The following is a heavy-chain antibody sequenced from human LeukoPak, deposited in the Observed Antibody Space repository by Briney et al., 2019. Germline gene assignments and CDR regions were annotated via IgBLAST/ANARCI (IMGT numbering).Heavy chain of an antibody. V-gene: IGHV1-18*01. CDR3: ARDLSYSSGSYYKGSYFDY. J-gene: IGHJ4*02. D-gene: IGHD3-10*01. CDR1: GYTFTSYG. Sequence: ASVKVSCKASGYTFTSYGISWVRQAPGQGLEWMGWISAYNGNTNYAQKLQGRVTMTTDTFTSTAYMELRSLRSDDTAVYYCARDLSYSSGSYYKGSYFDYWGQGTLVTVSS. CDR2: ISAYNGNT.